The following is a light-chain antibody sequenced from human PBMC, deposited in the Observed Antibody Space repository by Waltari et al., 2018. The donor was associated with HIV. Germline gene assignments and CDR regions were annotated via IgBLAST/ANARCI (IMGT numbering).Light chain of an antibody. V-gene: IGLV3-21*02. Sequence: SYVLTPPPSVSVAPGQTARITCGGNNIGPKHMHWSQQRPGQAPVLVVSDDSDRPSDIPERFSGSNSANTATLSISRVEAGDEADYYCQVWDYNSDRWVFGGGTKLTVL. CDR1: NIGPKH. CDR2: DDS. J-gene: IGLJ3*02. CDR3: QVWDYNSDRWV.